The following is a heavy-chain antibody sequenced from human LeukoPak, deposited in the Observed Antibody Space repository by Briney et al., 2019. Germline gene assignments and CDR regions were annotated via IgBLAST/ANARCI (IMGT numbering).Heavy chain of an antibody. CDR1: GFTFSNYN. Sequence: PGGSLRLSCAASGFTFSNYNMNWVRQAPGKGLEWVSSISTSSSYIYYADPVKGRFTISRDNAKNSLYLQMNSLRAEDTAVYYCARDDKGLGDAFDVWGQGTMVTVSS. V-gene: IGHV3-21*01. CDR3: ARDDKGLGDAFDV. D-gene: IGHD3-16*01. CDR2: ISTSSSYI. J-gene: IGHJ3*01.